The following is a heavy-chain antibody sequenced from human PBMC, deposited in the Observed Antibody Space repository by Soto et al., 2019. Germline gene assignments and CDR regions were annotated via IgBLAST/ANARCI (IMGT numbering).Heavy chain of an antibody. CDR1: GFTFSSYA. J-gene: IGHJ3*02. Sequence: GGSLRLSCAASGFTFSSYAMSWVRQAPGKGLEWVSAISGSGGSTYYADSVKGRFTISRDNSKNTLYLQMNSLRAEDTAVYYCAKPRQVADSGPDAFDIWGQGTMVTVSS. CDR3: AKPRQVADSGPDAFDI. D-gene: IGHD6-19*01. V-gene: IGHV3-23*01. CDR2: ISGSGGST.